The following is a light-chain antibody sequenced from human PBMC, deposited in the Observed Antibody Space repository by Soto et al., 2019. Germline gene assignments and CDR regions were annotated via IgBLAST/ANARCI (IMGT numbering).Light chain of an antibody. CDR3: QQYGTSPLT. J-gene: IGKJ4*01. CDR1: QSVSNS. Sequence: EIVLTQSPATLSLSPGERATLSCWASQSVSNSLAWYQQRPGQSPRLLIYDVSTRATGIPARFGGSGSGTDFTLTISSLETEDFAVYYCQQYGTSPLTFGGGTKVEIK. CDR2: DVS. V-gene: IGKV3-11*01.